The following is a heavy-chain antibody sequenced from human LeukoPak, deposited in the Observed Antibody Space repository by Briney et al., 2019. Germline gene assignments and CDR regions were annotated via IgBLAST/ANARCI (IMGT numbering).Heavy chain of an antibody. CDR2: ISVYNGNT. CDR1: GYTFTSYG. D-gene: IGHD6-13*01. J-gene: IGHJ5*02. V-gene: IGHV1-18*01. Sequence: ASVKVSCKASGYTFTSYGISWVRQAPGQGLGGRGWISVYNGNTNYAQKLQGRVTMTTDTSTSTAYMELRSLRSDDTAVYYCARVGAATGIPFSWFDPWGQGTLVTVSS. CDR3: ARVGAATGIPFSWFDP.